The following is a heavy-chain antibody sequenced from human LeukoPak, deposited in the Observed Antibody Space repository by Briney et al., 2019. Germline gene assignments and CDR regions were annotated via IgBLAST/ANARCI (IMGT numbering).Heavy chain of an antibody. D-gene: IGHD2-21*02. CDR2: VYYSGTT. CDR3: ARHAVVTGNFQH. CDR1: GGSIGSTSYY. Sequence: SETLSLTCTVSGGSIGSTSYYWGWLRQPPGKGLEWIGSVYYSGTTYYNPFLHSRVTISLDTSKNQIALRLSSVTAADTAVYYCARHAVVTGNFQHWGQGTLVTVSS. J-gene: IGHJ1*01. V-gene: IGHV4-39*01.